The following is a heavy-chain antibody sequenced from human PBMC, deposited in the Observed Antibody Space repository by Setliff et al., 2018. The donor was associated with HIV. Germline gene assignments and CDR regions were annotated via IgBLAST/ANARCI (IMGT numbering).Heavy chain of an antibody. CDR1: GFTVSDNY. J-gene: IGHJ4*02. D-gene: IGHD6-19*01. CDR2: MYDGGTT. Sequence: GGSLRLSCAVSGFTVSDNYMTWVRQAPGKRLEWVALMYDGGTTHYSDSVKGRFTISRDISKNTLYLQMNNLRGDDTAIYYCARDKLLEGTSGWYGGDYWGQGTLVTVSS. V-gene: IGHV3-66*02. CDR3: ARDKLLEGTSGWYGGDY.